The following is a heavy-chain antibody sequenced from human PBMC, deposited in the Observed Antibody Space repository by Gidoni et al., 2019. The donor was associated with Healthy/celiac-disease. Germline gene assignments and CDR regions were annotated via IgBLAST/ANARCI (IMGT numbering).Heavy chain of an antibody. D-gene: IGHD3-22*01. CDR2: ISWNSGSI. Sequence: EVQLVESGGGLVQPGRSLRLSCAASRFTFADSAMHWVRQAPGKGLEWVSGISWNSGSIGYADSVKGRFTISRDNAKNSLYLQMNSRRAEDTALYYCAKDRPYYYDSSGEGGFDYWGQGTLVTVSS. CDR1: RFTFADSA. CDR3: AKDRPYYYDSSGEGGFDY. V-gene: IGHV3-9*01. J-gene: IGHJ4*02.